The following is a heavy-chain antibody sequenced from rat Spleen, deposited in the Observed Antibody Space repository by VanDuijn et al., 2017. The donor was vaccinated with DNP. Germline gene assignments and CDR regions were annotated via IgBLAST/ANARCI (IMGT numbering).Heavy chain of an antibody. CDR2: ISTSGGST. CDR3: ARDDYSSHIPFAY. Sequence: EVQLVESGGGLVQPGRSLKLSCAASGFTFSNYDMAWVRQAPTKGLEWVASISTSGGSTYYRDSVKGRFTVSRDNAKSSLYLQMDSLRSEDTATYYCARDDYSSHIPFAYWGQGALVTVSS. V-gene: IGHV5-25*01. CDR1: GFTFSNYD. D-gene: IGHD1-2*01. J-gene: IGHJ3*01.